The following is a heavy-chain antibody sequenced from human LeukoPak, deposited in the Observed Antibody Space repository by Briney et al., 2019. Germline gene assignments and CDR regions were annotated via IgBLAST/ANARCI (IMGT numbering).Heavy chain of an antibody. CDR2: ISGDGGST. V-gene: IGHV3-43*02. D-gene: IGHD2-2*01. Sequence: GGSLRLSCAASGFTFDDYAMHWVRQAPGKGLEWVSLISGDGGSTYYADSVMGRFTISRDNSKNTLYLQMNSLRAEDTAVYYCAKDQAPQDIVVVPAYWGQGTLVTVSS. J-gene: IGHJ4*02. CDR3: AKDQAPQDIVVVPAY. CDR1: GFTFDDYA.